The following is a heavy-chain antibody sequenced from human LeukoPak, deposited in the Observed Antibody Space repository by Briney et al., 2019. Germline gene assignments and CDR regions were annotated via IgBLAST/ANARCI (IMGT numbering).Heavy chain of an antibody. CDR2: IYTSGST. V-gene: IGHV4-61*02. D-gene: IGHD4/OR15-4a*01. CDR3: AREVRNYYYYYMDV. Sequence: PSETLSLTCTVSGGSISSGSYYWSWIRQPAGKGLEWIGRIYTSGSTNYNPSLKSRVTISVDTSKNQFSLKLSSVTAADTAVYYCAREVRNYYYYYMDVWGKGTTVTVSS. J-gene: IGHJ6*03. CDR1: GGSISSGSYY.